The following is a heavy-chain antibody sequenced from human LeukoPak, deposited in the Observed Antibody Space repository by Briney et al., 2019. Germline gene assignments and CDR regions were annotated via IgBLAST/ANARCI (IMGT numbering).Heavy chain of an antibody. CDR3: ARNAPGYYDSSGYYYEVGYFDY. D-gene: IGHD3-22*01. CDR2: ISSSSSYI. CDR1: GFTFSSYS. J-gene: IGHJ4*02. Sequence: GGSLRLSCAASGFTFSSYSMKWVRQAPGKGLEWVSSISSSSSYIYYADSVKGRFTISRDNGKNSLYMQMKRQRGGDTAVYYCARNAPGYYDSSGYYYEVGYFDYWGQGTLVTVSS. V-gene: IGHV3-21*01.